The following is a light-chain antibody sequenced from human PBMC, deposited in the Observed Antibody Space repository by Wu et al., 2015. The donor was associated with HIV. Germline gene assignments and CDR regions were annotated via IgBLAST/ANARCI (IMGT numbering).Light chain of an antibody. CDR2: GAS. J-gene: IGKJ1*01. V-gene: IGKV3-15*01. Sequence: IVMTQSPATLSVSPGEGATLSCRASQSVYSNLAWYQHKPGLGPRLLIYGASTRATGVPTRSSGSGSGTEFTLTITSLQSEDFAVYYCQQYNNWPLTFGQGTKVEIK. CDR3: QQYNNWPLT. CDR1: QSVYSN.